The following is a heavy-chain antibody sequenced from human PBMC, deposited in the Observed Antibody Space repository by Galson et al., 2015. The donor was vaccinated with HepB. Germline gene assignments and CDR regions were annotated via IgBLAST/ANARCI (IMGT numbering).Heavy chain of an antibody. V-gene: IGHV3-23*01. D-gene: IGHD2-2*01. CDR2: ISGSGGST. Sequence: SLRLSCVASGFTFSSYAMSWVRQAPGKGPEWVSAISGSGGSTYYADSVKGRFTISRDNSKNTLYLQMNSLRAEDTAVYYCAKDRVPAAISRPKSGAFDIWGQGTMVTVSS. CDR1: GFTFSSYA. J-gene: IGHJ3*02. CDR3: AKDRVPAAISRPKSGAFDI.